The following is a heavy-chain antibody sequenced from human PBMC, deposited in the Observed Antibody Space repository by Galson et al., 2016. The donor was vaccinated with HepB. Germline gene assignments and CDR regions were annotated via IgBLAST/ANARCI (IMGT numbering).Heavy chain of an antibody. Sequence: SVTVSCKAFGYTFTTSGISWVRQAPGQGLEWMGWISTYSGDTKYAQNFQGGLTLTTDSSTTTAYMELRSLRFADTAMYYCARDVQYRFDSWGQGTLVTVSS. V-gene: IGHV1-18*01. J-gene: IGHJ4*02. CDR3: ARDVQYRFDS. D-gene: IGHD2/OR15-2a*01. CDR2: ISTYSGDT. CDR1: GYTFTTSG.